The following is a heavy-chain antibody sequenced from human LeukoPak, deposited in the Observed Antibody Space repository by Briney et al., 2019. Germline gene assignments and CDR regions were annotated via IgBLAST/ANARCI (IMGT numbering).Heavy chain of an antibody. V-gene: IGHV4-59*01. CDR2: IYYSGST. CDR3: ARERPAAGTGDAFDI. Sequence: SETLSLTCTVSGGSISNYYWSELRQPPGKGLEWIGYIYYSGSTNYNPSLKSRVTISVDTSKNQFSLKLSSVTTADTAVYYCARERPAAGTGDAFDIWGQGTMVTVSS. D-gene: IGHD6-13*01. J-gene: IGHJ3*02. CDR1: GGSISNYY.